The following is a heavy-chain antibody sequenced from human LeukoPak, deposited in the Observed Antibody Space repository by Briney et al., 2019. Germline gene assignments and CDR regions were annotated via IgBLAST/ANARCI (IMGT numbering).Heavy chain of an antibody. D-gene: IGHD3-9*01. V-gene: IGHV1-18*01. CDR3: ARDWGGGKLRYFDWLQIPVGAFDI. CDR2: ISAYNGNT. J-gene: IGHJ3*02. CDR1: GYTFTSYG. Sequence: ASVKVSCKASGYTFTSYGISWVRQAPGQGLEWMGWISAYNGNTNYAQKLQGRVTMTTDTSTSTAYMELRSLRSDDTAVYYCARDWGGGKLRYFDWLQIPVGAFDIWGQGTMVTVSS.